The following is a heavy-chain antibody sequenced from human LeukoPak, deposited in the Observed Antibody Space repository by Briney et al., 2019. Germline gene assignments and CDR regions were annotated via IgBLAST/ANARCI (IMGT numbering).Heavy chain of an antibody. V-gene: IGHV3-30*14. CDR2: ISYDGSNK. CDR3: ARAWGGYDNNYFDY. D-gene: IGHD5-12*01. J-gene: IGHJ4*02. Sequence: GGTLRLSCAASGFTLSSYAMHWVRQAPGKGLEWVAVISYDGSNKYYADSVKGRFTISRDNSKNTLFLQMNSLRAEDTAVYYCARAWGGYDNNYFDYWGQGTLVTVSS. CDR1: GFTLSSYA.